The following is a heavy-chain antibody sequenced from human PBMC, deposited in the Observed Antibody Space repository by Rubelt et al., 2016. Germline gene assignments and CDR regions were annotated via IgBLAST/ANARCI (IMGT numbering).Heavy chain of an antibody. V-gene: IGHV4-59*05. CDR3: ATHYYGMDV. CDR2: IYYSGGT. CDR1: GGSINSYY. Sequence: QVQLQESGPGLVKPSETLSLTCTVSGGSINSYYWSWIRQPPGKGLEWIGSIYYSGGTYYSPSLKSRVTISVDTSKNQFSRKLGSVTAADTAVYYCATHYYGMDVWGQGTTVTVSS. J-gene: IGHJ6*02.